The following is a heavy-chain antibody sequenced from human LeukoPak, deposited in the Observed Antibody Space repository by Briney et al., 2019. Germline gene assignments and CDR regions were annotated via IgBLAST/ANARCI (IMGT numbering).Heavy chain of an antibody. CDR3: AKLPVGVIAARRPFDY. D-gene: IGHD6-6*01. CDR1: GFIFSSYW. Sequence: PGGSLRLSCAASGFIFSSYWMHWVRQAPGKGLVWVSRINSDGSSTSYADSVKGRFTVSRDNAKNTLYLQMNSLRAEDTAVYYCAKLPVGVIAARRPFDYWGQGTLVTVSS. J-gene: IGHJ4*02. V-gene: IGHV3-74*01. CDR2: INSDGSST.